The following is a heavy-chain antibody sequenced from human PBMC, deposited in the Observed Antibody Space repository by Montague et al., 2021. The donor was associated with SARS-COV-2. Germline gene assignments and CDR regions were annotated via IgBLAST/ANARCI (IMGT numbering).Heavy chain of an antibody. CDR3: ARGDPPPLTMLGLRCKSASDY. V-gene: IGHV4-34*01. J-gene: IGHJ4*02. Sequence: SETLSLTCAVYGGSFSGYYWAWIRQPPGKGLEWIAEINHSGSTNYNFNPSLRSSITTSVDTSQIQLSLKLSSVSAADTGVYYCARGDPPPLTMLGLRCKSASDYWGQGTLVTVSS. CDR2: INHSGST. D-gene: IGHD3-3*01. CDR1: GGSFSGYY.